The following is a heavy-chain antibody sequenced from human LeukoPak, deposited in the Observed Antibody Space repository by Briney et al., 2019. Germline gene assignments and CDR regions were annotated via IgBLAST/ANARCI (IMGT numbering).Heavy chain of an antibody. J-gene: IGHJ5*02. CDR1: GYAFTDYY. CDR2: INPNSGGT. CDR3: ARADRLDGAPYLIGP. D-gene: IGHD2-21*01. Sequence: ASVKVSCKTSGYAFTDYYLHWVRQAPGQGLEWMVWINPNSGGTSSAQKFQGRFTMTRDTSITTVYMEVAWLTSEDTAIYYCARADRLDGAPYLIGPWGQGTLVTVSS. V-gene: IGHV1-2*02.